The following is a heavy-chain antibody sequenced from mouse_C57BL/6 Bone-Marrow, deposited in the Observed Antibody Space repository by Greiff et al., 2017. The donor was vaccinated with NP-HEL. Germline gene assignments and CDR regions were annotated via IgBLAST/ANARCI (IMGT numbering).Heavy chain of an antibody. CDR1: GYTFTDYY. CDR2: INPNNGGT. V-gene: IGHV1-26*01. Sequence: VQLQQSGPELVKPGASVKISCKASGYTFTDYYMNWVKQSHGKSLEWIGDINPNNGGTSYNQKFKGKATLTVDKSSSTAYMELRSLTSEDSAVYYCARYGDGNSGLFAYWGQGTLVTVSA. CDR3: ARYGDGNSGLFAY. J-gene: IGHJ3*01. D-gene: IGHD2-1*01.